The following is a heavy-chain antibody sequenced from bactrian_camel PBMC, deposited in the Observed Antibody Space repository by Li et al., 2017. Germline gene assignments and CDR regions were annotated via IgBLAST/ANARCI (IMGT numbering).Heavy chain of an antibody. D-gene: IGHD3*01. CDR2: INSVGGST. J-gene: IGHJ4*01. V-gene: IGHV3S40*01. Sequence: VQLVESGGGLVQPGGSLRLSCAASGFTFSRYAMHWVRQAPGKGLEWVSAINSVGGSTYYADSMKGRFTISRDNAKNTVYLQLNSLKTEDTAVYRCAADQSWGPVTAIQRTGNIAGPQSQGTQVTVS. CDR1: GFTFSRYA.